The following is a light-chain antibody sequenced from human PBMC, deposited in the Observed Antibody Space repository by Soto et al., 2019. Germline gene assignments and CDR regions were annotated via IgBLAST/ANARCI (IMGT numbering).Light chain of an antibody. CDR1: SSDVGGFDY. Sequence: QSVLAQPASVSGSPGQPITISCTGTSSDVGGFDYVSWYQQRPGKVPKLIIHNVSNRPSGVSDRFSGSKSGNTASLTISGLQADYEADYYCSSYASTSFLVVFGGGTQLTVL. CDR3: SSYASTSFLVV. CDR2: NVS. J-gene: IGLJ3*02. V-gene: IGLV2-14*01.